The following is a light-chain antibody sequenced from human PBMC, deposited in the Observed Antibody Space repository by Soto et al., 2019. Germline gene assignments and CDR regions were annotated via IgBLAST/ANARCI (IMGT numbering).Light chain of an antibody. CDR3: TSYASSSTWV. Sequence: QSALTQPASVSGSPGQSITISCNGTSSDVGGYNYVSWYQQHPGKAPKVMIYEVRNRHSGVSNRFSGSKSGNTASLTISGLQAEDEADYYCTSYASSSTWVFGGGTKLTVL. J-gene: IGLJ3*02. CDR2: EVR. V-gene: IGLV2-14*01. CDR1: SSDVGGYNY.